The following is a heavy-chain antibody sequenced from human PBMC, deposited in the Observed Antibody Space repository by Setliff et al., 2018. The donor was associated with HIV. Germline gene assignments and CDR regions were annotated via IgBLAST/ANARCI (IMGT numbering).Heavy chain of an antibody. CDR1: GGSISSRNW. D-gene: IGHD3-16*01. J-gene: IGHJ4*02. V-gene: IGHV4-4*02. Sequence: PSETLSLTCAVSGGSISSRNWWSWVRQHPGKGLEWIGEIYHSGSTKYNTFLKSRVTITVDKTKNQFSLKLTSATAAATAVYYCARLGEFWSQGSLVTVSS. CDR2: IYHSGST. CDR3: ARLGEF.